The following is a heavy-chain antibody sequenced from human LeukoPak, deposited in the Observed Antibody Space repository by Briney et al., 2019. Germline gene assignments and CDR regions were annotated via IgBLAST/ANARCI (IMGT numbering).Heavy chain of an antibody. CDR3: AKDGRTPSLLWFGELPYYFDD. D-gene: IGHD3-10*01. V-gene: IGHV3-23*01. Sequence: HSGGSLRLSCAAPGFTFNSYAMSWVRQAPGKGLEWVSAISSSGGSTYYADSVKGRFTISRDNSKNTLYLQMNCLRAEDTAVYYCAKDGRTPSLLWFGELPYYFDDWGQGTLVTVSS. CDR2: ISSSGGST. CDR1: GFTFNSYA. J-gene: IGHJ4*02.